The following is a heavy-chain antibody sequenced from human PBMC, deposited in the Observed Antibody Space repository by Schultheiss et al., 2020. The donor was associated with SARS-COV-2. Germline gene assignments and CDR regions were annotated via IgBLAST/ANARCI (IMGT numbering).Heavy chain of an antibody. CDR3: ARDGGGLDRPAFDY. D-gene: IGHD2-2*01. CDR2: ISYDGSNK. CDR1: GFTFSSYS. J-gene: IGHJ4*02. Sequence: GGSLRLSCAASGFTFSSYSMNWVRQAPGKGLEWVAVISYDGSNKYYADSVKGRFTISRDNSKNTLYLQMNSLRAEDTAVYYCARDGGGLDRPAFDYWGQGTLVTVSS. V-gene: IGHV3-30*05.